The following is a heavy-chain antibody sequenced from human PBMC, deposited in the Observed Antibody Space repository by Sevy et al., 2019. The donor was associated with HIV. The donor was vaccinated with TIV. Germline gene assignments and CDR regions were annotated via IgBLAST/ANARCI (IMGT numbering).Heavy chain of an antibody. CDR3: ARDRQYCSGGTCYRTGCFDY. CDR2: ISDDGSNK. V-gene: IGHV3-30-3*01. D-gene: IGHD2-15*01. J-gene: IGHJ4*02. Sequence: GGSLRLSCAASGFTFSSYAMHWVRQAPGEGLEWVAVISDDGSNKYYADSVKGRFTISRDNSKNTLYLQMSSLRAEDSAMFYCARDRQYCSGGTCYRTGCFDYWGQGTLVTVSS. CDR1: GFTFSSYA.